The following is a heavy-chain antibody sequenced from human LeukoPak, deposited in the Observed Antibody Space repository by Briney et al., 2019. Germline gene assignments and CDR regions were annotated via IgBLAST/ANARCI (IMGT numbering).Heavy chain of an antibody. V-gene: IGHV3-33*01. CDR1: GFTFSSYG. J-gene: IGHJ4*02. Sequence: GRSLRLSCAASGFTFSSYGMHWVRQAPGKGLEWVAVIWYDGSNKYYADSVKGRFTISRDNSKNTLYLQMNSLRVEDTAVYFCARVGGFYYFDHWGQGTLVTVSS. CDR2: IWYDGSNK. CDR3: ARVGGFYYFDH. D-gene: IGHD2/OR15-2a*01.